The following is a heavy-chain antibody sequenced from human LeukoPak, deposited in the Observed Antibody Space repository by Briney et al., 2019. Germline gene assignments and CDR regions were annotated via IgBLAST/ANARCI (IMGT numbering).Heavy chain of an antibody. Sequence: ASVKVSCKASGYTFTSYYMHWVRQALGKGLEWMGDFDPQDGETIYVQKFQGRVTMTEDTSTDTAYMELSSLRSEDTAVYYCATRSTAVAGSFDYWGQGTLVTVSS. D-gene: IGHD6-19*01. CDR1: GYTFTSYY. V-gene: IGHV1-24*01. J-gene: IGHJ4*02. CDR3: ATRSTAVAGSFDY. CDR2: FDPQDGET.